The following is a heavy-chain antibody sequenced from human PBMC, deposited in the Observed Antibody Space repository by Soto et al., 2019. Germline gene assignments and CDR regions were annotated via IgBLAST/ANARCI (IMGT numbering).Heavy chain of an antibody. CDR3: ARVPYDTTGYYDL. CDR2: IDPTHGST. V-gene: IGHV1-46*01. D-gene: IGHD3-22*01. CDR1: GYTFTTYY. J-gene: IGHJ5*02. Sequence: GASVKVSCKAAGYTFTTYYMHWVRQAPGQGLEWMGVIDPTHGSTTYAQKFQGRVTMTSDTSTNTVYMELSSLKSEDTAVYYCARVPYDTTGYYDLWGQGTLVTVSS.